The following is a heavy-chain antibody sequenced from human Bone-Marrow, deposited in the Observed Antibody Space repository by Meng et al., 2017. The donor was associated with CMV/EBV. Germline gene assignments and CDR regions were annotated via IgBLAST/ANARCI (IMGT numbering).Heavy chain of an antibody. Sequence: ASVKVSCKASGYTFTTYDINWVRQATGQGLEWMGEMKPSSGHTAYAQRFQGRISLTRDTSISTAYMELSGLRADDTAVYYCARDNNWGPAYWGQGKLVNVSS. D-gene: IGHD7-27*01. J-gene: IGHJ4*02. V-gene: IGHV1-8*01. CDR3: ARDNNWGPAY. CDR1: GYTFTTYD. CDR2: MKPSSGHT.